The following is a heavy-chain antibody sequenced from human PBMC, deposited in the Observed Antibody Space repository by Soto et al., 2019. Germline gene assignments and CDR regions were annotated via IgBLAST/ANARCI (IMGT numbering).Heavy chain of an antibody. J-gene: IGHJ4*02. CDR1: GLTFSSYA. CDR2: IRPDGRRK. D-gene: IGHD5-12*01. CDR3: VRDWRDGCDHYFNH. V-gene: IGHV3-7*03. Sequence: GGSRILSSAAAGLTFSSYAMSWVRQAPGEGLEWVADIRPDGRRKYYVDSVEGRFTISRDNARNSLYLQMNSLRAEDTAVYYCVRDWRDGCDHYFNHWGQGTPVTVSS.